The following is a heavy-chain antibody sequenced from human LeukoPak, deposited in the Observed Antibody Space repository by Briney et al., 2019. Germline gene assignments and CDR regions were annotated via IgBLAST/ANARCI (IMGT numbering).Heavy chain of an antibody. CDR1: GFTFSSYA. Sequence: GGSLRLSCAASGFTFSSYAMSWVRQAPGKGLEGVSAISGSGGSTYYADSVKGRFTIFRDNSKNTLYLQMNSLRAEDTAVYYCAKVPWDDFWSRGYYFDYWGQGTLVTVSS. J-gene: IGHJ4*02. V-gene: IGHV3-23*01. CDR3: AKVPWDDFWSRGYYFDY. D-gene: IGHD3-3*01. CDR2: ISGSGGST.